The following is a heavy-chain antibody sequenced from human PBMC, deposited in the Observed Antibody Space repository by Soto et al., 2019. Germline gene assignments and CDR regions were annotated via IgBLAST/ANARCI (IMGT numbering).Heavy chain of an antibody. J-gene: IGHJ4*02. CDR1: GFTFSDYA. CDR2: VSHDGRNT. V-gene: IGHV3-30*18. Sequence: VQLVESGGGVVQPGRSLRLSCAASGFTFSDYAMHWVRQAPGKGLEWVAVVSHDGRNTHYAASVKGRFTISRDSSKNTVSLEMTTLRAEDTAVYYCAKGGREWLVTSDFNYWGQGALVTVSS. D-gene: IGHD6-19*01. CDR3: AKGGREWLVTSDFNY.